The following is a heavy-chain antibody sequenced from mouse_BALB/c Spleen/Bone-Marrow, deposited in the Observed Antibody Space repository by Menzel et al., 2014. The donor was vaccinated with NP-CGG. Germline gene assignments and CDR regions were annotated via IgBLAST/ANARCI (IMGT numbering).Heavy chain of an antibody. D-gene: IGHD2-4*01. CDR1: GFSFNSYG. CDR2: ISGGGSYT. J-gene: IGHJ3*01. CDR3: ARHAYYDQTEVSFVY. Sequence: EVKLVECGGGLVKSGGSLKLSCAASGFSFNSYGMSWVRQTPEKRLEWVATISGGGSYTFYPDSVKGRFTISRDNAKNNLYLQLSSLRSEDTALYYCARHAYYDQTEVSFVYWGQGTLVTVSA. V-gene: IGHV5-9-2*01.